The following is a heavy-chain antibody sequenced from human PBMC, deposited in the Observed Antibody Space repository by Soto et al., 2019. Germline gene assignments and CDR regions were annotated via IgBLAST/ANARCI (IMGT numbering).Heavy chain of an antibody. V-gene: IGHV4-30-4*01. CDR1: GGSISSGDYY. J-gene: IGHJ4*02. D-gene: IGHD3-22*01. CDR3: ARVDISGYKPFDY. CDR2: IYYSGST. Sequence: QVQLQESGPGLVKPSQTLSLTCTVSGGSISSGDYYWSWIRQPPGKGLEWIGYIYYSGSTYYNPSHTSRVTTSIDTSKTQFALKVSCVTAADTAVYYCARVDISGYKPFDYWGQGTLVTVSS.